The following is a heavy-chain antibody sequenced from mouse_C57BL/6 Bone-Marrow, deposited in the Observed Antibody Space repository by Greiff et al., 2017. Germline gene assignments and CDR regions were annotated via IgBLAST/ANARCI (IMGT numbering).Heavy chain of an antibody. CDR2: IRSKSNNYAT. V-gene: IGHV10-1*01. J-gene: IGHJ4*01. D-gene: IGHD4-1*01. Sequence: EVNVVESGGGLVQPKGSLKLSCAASGFSFNTYAMNWVRQAPGKGLEWVARIRSKSNNYATYYADSVKDRFTISRDDSESMLYLQMNNLKTEDTAMYYCVGHSPANWDYAMDYWGQGTSVTVSS. CDR3: VGHSPANWDYAMDY. CDR1: GFSFNTYA.